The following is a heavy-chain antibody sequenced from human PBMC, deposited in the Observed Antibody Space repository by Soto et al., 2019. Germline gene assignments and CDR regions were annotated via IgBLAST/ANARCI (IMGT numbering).Heavy chain of an antibody. CDR2: IYYSGST. Sequence: SETLSLTCTVSGGSISSSHWSWILQPPGKGLEWIGYIYYSGSTNYNPSLKSRVTISVDTSKNQFSLKLSSVTAADTAVYYCAREAVDTAMVGRGFDYWGQGTLVTVS. J-gene: IGHJ4*02. CDR1: GGSISSSH. CDR3: AREAVDTAMVGRGFDY. D-gene: IGHD5-18*01. V-gene: IGHV4-59*01.